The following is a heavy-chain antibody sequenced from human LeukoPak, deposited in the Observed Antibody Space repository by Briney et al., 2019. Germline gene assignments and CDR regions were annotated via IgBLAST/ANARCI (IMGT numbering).Heavy chain of an antibody. CDR3: ATFIGDCTASTCYVGS. J-gene: IGHJ5*02. CDR1: GFTFSNYG. CDR2: IWDDGSNQ. V-gene: IGHV3-33*01. D-gene: IGHD2-15*01. Sequence: GGSLRLSCAASGFTFSNYGMNWVRQAPGKGLDWVAVIWDDGSNQYYADSVKGRFTISRDNSKNTLFLQMNSLRAEDTAMYYCATFIGDCTASTCYVGSWGQGTLVTVSP.